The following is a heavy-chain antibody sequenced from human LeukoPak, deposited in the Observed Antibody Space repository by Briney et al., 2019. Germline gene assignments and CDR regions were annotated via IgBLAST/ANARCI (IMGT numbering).Heavy chain of an antibody. D-gene: IGHD1-26*01. Sequence: GASVKVSCKVSGYTLTELSMHWVRQAPGKGLEWMGGFDPEDGETIYAQKFQGRVTMTEDTSTDTAYMELSSLRSEDTAVYYCATSNPPLVGELLRCWGQGTLVTVSS. J-gene: IGHJ4*02. V-gene: IGHV1-24*01. CDR3: ATSNPPLVGELLRC. CDR1: GYTLTELS. CDR2: FDPEDGET.